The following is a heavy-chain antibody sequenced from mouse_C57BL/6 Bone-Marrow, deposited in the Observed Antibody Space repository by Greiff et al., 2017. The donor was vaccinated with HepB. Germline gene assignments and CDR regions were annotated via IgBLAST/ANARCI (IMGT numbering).Heavy chain of an antibody. CDR2: IYPRSGNT. CDR3: ARPSTMVTEGFAY. CDR1: GYTFTSYG. Sequence: QVHVKQSGAELARPGASVKLSCKASGYTFTSYGISWVKQRTGQGLEWIGEIYPRSGNTYYNEKFKGKATLTADKSSSTAYMELRSLTSEDSAVYFCARPSTMVTEGFAYWGQGTLVTVSA. D-gene: IGHD2-2*01. V-gene: IGHV1-81*01. J-gene: IGHJ3*01.